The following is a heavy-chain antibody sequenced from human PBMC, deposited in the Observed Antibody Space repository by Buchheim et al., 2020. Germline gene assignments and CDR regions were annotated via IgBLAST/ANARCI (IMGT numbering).Heavy chain of an antibody. D-gene: IGHD3-10*01. Sequence: QVQLQESGPGLVKPSQTLSLTCAVSGGSISSGGYSWSWIRQPPGKGLEWIGYIYYSGSTYYNPSLKSRVTISVDTSKNQFSLKLSSVTAADTAVYYCARVPMVRGVIIGWFDPRGQGTL. V-gene: IGHV4-30-4*07. CDR2: IYYSGST. J-gene: IGHJ5*02. CDR3: ARVPMVRGVIIGWFDP. CDR1: GGSISSGGYS.